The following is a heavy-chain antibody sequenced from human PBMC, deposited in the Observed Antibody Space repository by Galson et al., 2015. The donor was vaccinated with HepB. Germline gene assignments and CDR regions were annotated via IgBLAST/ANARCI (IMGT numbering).Heavy chain of an antibody. V-gene: IGHV2-70*11. CDR3: ARSRGYCSSTSCYSGAFDI. CDR2: IDWDDDK. Sequence: PALVKPTQTLTLTCTFSGFSLSTRGLCVSWIRQPPGKALEWLARIDWDDDKYYSTSLKTRLTLSRDTSKNQVVLTMTNMDPVDTATYYCARSRGYCSSTSCYSGAFDICGQVTMVAVCS. J-gene: IGHJ3*02. CDR1: GFSLSTRGLC. D-gene: IGHD2-2*01.